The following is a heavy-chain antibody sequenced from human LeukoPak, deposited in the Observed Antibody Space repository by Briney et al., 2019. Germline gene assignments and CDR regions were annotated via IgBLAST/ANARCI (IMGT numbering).Heavy chain of an antibody. CDR3: AKDNRRHYTSGPNPDSLH. D-gene: IGHD6-19*01. Sequence: GGSLRLSCAGSGFIFNNYAMLWVRQPPGKGLEWVSGISWNSGSIDYADSVKGRFTISRGNAKNSLYLQMNSLRVEDTAFYYCAKDNRRHYTSGPNPDSLHWGQGALVTVSS. CDR1: GFIFNNYA. V-gene: IGHV3-9*01. CDR2: ISWNSGSI. J-gene: IGHJ4*02.